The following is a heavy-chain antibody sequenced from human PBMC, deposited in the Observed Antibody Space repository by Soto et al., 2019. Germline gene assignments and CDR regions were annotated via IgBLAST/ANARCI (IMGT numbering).Heavy chain of an antibody. V-gene: IGHV4-59*01. CDR3: ARGQIFYDFLTGYFDY. D-gene: IGHD3-9*01. CDR1: GGSISSYY. J-gene: IGHJ4*02. CDR2: IYYSGST. Sequence: SETLSLTCTVSGGSISSYYWSWIRQPPGKGLEWIGYIYYSGSTNYNPSLKSRVTISVDTSKNQFSLKLSSVTAADTAVYYCARGQIFYDFLTGYFDYGGQGTLVTVPS.